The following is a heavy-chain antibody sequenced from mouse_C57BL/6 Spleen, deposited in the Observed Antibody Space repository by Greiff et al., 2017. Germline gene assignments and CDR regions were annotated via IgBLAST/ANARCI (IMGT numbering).Heavy chain of an antibody. CDR2: INPNYGTT. V-gene: IGHV1-39*01. CDR3: ARERLSAMDY. D-gene: IGHD2-4*01. J-gene: IGHJ4*01. CDR1: GYSFTDYN. Sequence: VHVKQSGPELVKPGASVKISCKASGYSFTDYNMNWVKQSNGKSLEWIGVINPNYGTTSYNQKFKGKATLTVDQSSSTAYMQLNSLTSEDAAVYYCARERLSAMDYWGQGTSVTVSS.